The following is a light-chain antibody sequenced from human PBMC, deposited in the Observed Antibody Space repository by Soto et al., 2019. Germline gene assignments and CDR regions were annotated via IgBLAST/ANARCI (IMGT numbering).Light chain of an antibody. CDR2: KAS. CDR1: QSISSW. V-gene: IGKV1-5*03. CDR3: QQYNSYPLT. J-gene: IGKJ1*01. Sequence: DIQMTQSPSTLSASVGDRVTITCRASQSISSWLAWYRQKPGKAPKLLIYKASSLESGVPSRFSGSGSGTEFTLTISSLQPDDFATYYCQQYNSYPLTFGQGTKVEIK.